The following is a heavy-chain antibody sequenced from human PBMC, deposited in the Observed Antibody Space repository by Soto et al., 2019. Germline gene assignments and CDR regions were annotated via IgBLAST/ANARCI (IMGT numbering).Heavy chain of an antibody. Sequence: QVQLLESGGGLVTPGGSLRLSCAASGFTFSDYYMSWIRQAPGKGLEWVSYISSSGSTIYYADSVKGRSTISRDNAKNSLYLHMNSLRAEDTAVYYCARDGRSGSYYNTWGQGTLVTVSS. V-gene: IGHV3-11*01. D-gene: IGHD3-10*01. CDR1: GFTFSDYY. CDR3: ARDGRSGSYYNT. CDR2: ISSSGSTI. J-gene: IGHJ4*02.